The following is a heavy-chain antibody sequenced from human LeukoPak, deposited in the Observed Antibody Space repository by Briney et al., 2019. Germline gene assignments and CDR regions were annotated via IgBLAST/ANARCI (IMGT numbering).Heavy chain of an antibody. CDR3: ARLSNDYGDYAGYWYFDP. D-gene: IGHD4-17*01. CDR2: IYYSGST. J-gene: IGHJ2*01. Sequence: SETLSLTRTVSGGSISSSSYYWGWIRQPPGKGLEWIGSIYYSGSTYYNPSLKSRVTISVDTSKNQFSLKLSSVTAADTAVYYCARLSNDYGDYAGYWYFDPWGRGTLVTVSS. V-gene: IGHV4-39*01. CDR1: GGSISSSSYY.